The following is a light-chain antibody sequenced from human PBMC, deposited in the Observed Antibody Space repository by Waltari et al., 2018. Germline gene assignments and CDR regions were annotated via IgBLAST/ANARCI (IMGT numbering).Light chain of an antibody. J-gene: IGKJ3*01. CDR3: QQSYSTLFT. CDR2: AAS. CDR1: QSISSY. V-gene: IGKV1-39*01. Sequence: DIQMTQSPSSLSASVGDRVTITCLASQSISSYFNWYQQKPGKAPKLLIYAASSLQSGVPSRFSGSGSGTDFTLTISSLQPEDFATYYCQQSYSTLFTFGPGTKVDIK.